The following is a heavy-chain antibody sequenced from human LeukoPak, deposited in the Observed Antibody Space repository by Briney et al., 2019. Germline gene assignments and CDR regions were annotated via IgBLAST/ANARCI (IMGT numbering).Heavy chain of an antibody. Sequence: GGSLRLSCAASGFPFSTYEMNWVRQAPGKGLEWVSYISTSGRNIYYADSVKGRFTISRDNAKNSLYVQMNSLRDEDTAVYFCARARYYYDSSGYYFDYWGQGTLVTVSS. V-gene: IGHV3-48*03. D-gene: IGHD3-22*01. CDR2: ISTSGRNI. CDR1: GFPFSTYE. CDR3: ARARYYYDSSGYYFDY. J-gene: IGHJ4*02.